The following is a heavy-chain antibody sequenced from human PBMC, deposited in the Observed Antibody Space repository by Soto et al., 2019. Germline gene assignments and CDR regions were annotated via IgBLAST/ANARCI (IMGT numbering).Heavy chain of an antibody. CDR1: GYSISSSNW. V-gene: IGHV4-28*01. CDR2: IYYSRTT. Sequence: QVQLQESGPGLVKPSDTLSLTCAVSGYSISSSNWWGWIRQPPGKGLEWIGYIYYSRTTYYNPTLTMRVTMSVDSTNNQFSMQLTPVTAVDTAVYYCAKREIQCPIDYWGQGTLVTVSS. CDR3: AKREIQCPIDY. J-gene: IGHJ4*02. D-gene: IGHD1-26*01.